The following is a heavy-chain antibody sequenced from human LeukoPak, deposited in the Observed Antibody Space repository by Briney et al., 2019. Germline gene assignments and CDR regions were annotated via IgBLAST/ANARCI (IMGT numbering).Heavy chain of an antibody. CDR3: ARRQRFDY. CDR1: GFTFSSYE. D-gene: IGHD6-25*01. CDR2: ISGSGSTI. V-gene: IGHV3-48*03. Sequence: GGSLRLSCAASGFTFSSYEMNWVRQAPGKGLEWVSYISGSGSTIYYADSVKGRFTISRDNAKDSLYLQMNSLRAEDTAVYYCARRQRFDYWGQGTLVTVSS. J-gene: IGHJ4*02.